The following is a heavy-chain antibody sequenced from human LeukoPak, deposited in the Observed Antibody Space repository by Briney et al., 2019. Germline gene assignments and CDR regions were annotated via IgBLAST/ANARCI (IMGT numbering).Heavy chain of an antibody. J-gene: IGHJ4*02. CDR1: GFTFSSYW. CDR2: ISGDGSST. Sequence: TGGSLRLSCAASGFTFSSYWMHWVRQTPGKGLVWVSRISGDGSSTTYAESVKGRFTISRDNAKNTLYLQMNSLRAEDTVVYYCARELPFDYWGQGTLVTVSS. CDR3: ARELPFDY. V-gene: IGHV3-74*01.